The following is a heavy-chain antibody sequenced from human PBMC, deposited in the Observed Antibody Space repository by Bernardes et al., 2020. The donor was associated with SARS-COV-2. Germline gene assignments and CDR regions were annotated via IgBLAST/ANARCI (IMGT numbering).Heavy chain of an antibody. CDR2: IYTSGST. D-gene: IGHD3-10*01. V-gene: IGHV4-4*07. CDR1: GCSISSYY. CDR3: ARDPVLLWFGEPSFYGMDV. J-gene: IGHJ6*02. Sequence: SESLSLTCTVSGCSISSYYWSWIRQPAGKGLEWIGRIYTSGSTNYNPSLKSRVTMSVDTSKNQFSLKLSSVTAADTAVYYCARDPVLLWFGEPSFYGMDVWGQGTTVTVSS.